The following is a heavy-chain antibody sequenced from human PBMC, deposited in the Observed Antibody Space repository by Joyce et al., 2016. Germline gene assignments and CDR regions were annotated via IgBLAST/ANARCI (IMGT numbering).Heavy chain of an antibody. V-gene: IGHV4-34*01. CDR2: NNYSGTT. J-gene: IGHJ3*02. CDR1: GDTLSGYY. Sequence: VQLQEWGAGLLTPSETLSLACAVYGDTLSGYYWGWVRQPPGKGLEWIGENNYSGTTSYNPSLKSRVSISLDKSRNQLFVNMRSVTAADTAVYYCARGRRYFETWGRGTMVTVSS. D-gene: IGHD1-1*01. CDR3: ARGRRYFET.